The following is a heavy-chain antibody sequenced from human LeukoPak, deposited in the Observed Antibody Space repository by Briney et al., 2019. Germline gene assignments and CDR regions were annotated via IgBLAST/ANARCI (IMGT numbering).Heavy chain of an antibody. CDR3: ARGINYYDSSGYYYVFDY. CDR2: IYYSGST. Sequence: SETLSLTCTVSGGSISSGDYYWSWIRQPPGKVLEWIGYIYYSGSTYYNPSLKSRVTISVDTSKNQFSLKLSSVTAADTAVYYCARGINYYDSSGYYYVFDYWGQGTLVTVSS. V-gene: IGHV4-30-4*01. J-gene: IGHJ4*02. CDR1: GGSISSGDYY. D-gene: IGHD3-22*01.